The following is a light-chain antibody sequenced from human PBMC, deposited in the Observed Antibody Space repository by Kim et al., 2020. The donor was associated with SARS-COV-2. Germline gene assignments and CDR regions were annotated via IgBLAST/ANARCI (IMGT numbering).Light chain of an antibody. Sequence: RVSMCCTASNSNSGAGYDVHWYQQLPGTAPRLLIYDNSNRPSGDPDRFSGSKSGTSASLAITGLQAEDEADYYCQSYDSSLSGWVFGGGTQLTVL. CDR1: NSNSGAGYD. CDR3: QSYDSSLSGWV. CDR2: DNS. V-gene: IGLV1-40*01. J-gene: IGLJ3*02.